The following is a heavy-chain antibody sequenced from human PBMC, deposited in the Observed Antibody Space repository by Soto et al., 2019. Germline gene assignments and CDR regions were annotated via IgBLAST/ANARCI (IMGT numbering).Heavy chain of an antibody. J-gene: IGHJ6*02. CDR2: IVVGSGNT. D-gene: IGHD3-10*01. CDR3: AAASVSETRYYYYGMDV. CDR1: GFTFTSSA. V-gene: IGHV1-58*01. Sequence: SVKVSCKASGFTFTSSAVQWVRQARGQRLEWIGWIVVGSGNTNYAQKFQERVTITRDMSTSTAYMELSSLRSEDTAVYYCAAASVSETRYYYYGMDVWGQGTTVTVSS.